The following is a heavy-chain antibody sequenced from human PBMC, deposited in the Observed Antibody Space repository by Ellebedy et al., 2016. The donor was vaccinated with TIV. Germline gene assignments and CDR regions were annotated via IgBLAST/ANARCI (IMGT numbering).Heavy chain of an antibody. D-gene: IGHD4-17*01. V-gene: IGHV3-7*01. Sequence: GESLKISCAASGFNFRSYWMTWVRQAPGKGLEWVAKIRQEGDEIYYVESVKGRFTISRANAKNSLFCQMNNLRVEDTAVYYCSRRASYGDYAVQVNPWFDPWGQGTLVTVSA. CDR1: GFNFRSYW. J-gene: IGHJ5*02. CDR3: SRRASYGDYAVQVNPWFDP. CDR2: IRQEGDEI.